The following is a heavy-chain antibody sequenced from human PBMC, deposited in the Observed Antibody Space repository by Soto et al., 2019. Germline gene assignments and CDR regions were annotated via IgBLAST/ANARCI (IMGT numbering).Heavy chain of an antibody. CDR3: ARGRGYSGSYYNLAYYYGMDV. Sequence: SETLSLTCTVSGGSISSGSYYWSWIRQPPGKGLEWIGYIYYSGSTNYNPSLKSRVTISVDTSKNQFSLKLSSVTAADTAVYYCARGRGYSGSYYNLAYYYGMDVWGQGTTVTVSS. J-gene: IGHJ6*02. CDR2: IYYSGST. D-gene: IGHD3-10*01. V-gene: IGHV4-61*01. CDR1: GGSISSGSYY.